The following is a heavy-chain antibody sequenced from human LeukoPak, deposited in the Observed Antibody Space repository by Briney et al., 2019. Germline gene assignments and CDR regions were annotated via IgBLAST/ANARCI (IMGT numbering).Heavy chain of an antibody. CDR1: GVTVRTSG. CDR2: ISSDGSSQ. CDR3: AKEWPWENFYYGMNV. D-gene: IGHD1-26*01. J-gene: IGHJ6*02. Sequence: GGSLRLSCAASGVTVRTSGMHWVRQAPGKGLEWVAVISSDGSSQSYADSVKGRFIISRDNSKNTLTLQMSSLRAEDTALYYCAKEWPWENFYYGMNVWGQGTTVTVSS. V-gene: IGHV3-30*18.